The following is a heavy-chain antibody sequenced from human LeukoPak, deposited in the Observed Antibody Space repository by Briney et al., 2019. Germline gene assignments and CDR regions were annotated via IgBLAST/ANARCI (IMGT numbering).Heavy chain of an antibody. J-gene: IGHJ6*02. D-gene: IGHD3-3*01. CDR1: GGSFSGYY. CDR3: ARGRSGSFTIFGVVPAPMDV. Sequence: PSETLSLTCAVYGGSFSGYYWSWIRQPPGKGLEWIGEINHSGSTNYNPSLKSRVTISVDTSKNQFSLKLSSVTAADTAVYYCARGRSGSFTIFGVVPAPMDVWGQGTTVTVSS. V-gene: IGHV4-34*01. CDR2: INHSGST.